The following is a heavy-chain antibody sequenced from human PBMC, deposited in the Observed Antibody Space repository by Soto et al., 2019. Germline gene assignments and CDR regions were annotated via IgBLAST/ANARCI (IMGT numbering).Heavy chain of an antibody. Sequence: GGSLRLSCAASGFTFSSYGMHWVRQAPGKGLEWVAVIWYDGSNKYYADSVKGRFTISRDNSKNTLYLQMNSLRAEDTAVYYCARDARTRNNWFDPWGQGTLVTVSS. CDR1: GFTFSSYG. CDR3: ARDARTRNNWFDP. J-gene: IGHJ5*02. CDR2: IWYDGSNK. V-gene: IGHV3-33*01.